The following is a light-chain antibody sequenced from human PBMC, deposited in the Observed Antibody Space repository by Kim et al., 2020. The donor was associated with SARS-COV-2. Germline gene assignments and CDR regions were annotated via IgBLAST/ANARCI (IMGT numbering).Light chain of an antibody. V-gene: IGKV3-11*01. CDR3: KQRSNLIT. CDR1: ERFGNY. J-gene: IGKJ5*01. Sequence: TPGARAALYWRASERFGNYLAWDQQRTGQERRLSIYDTSNRATGIPARFSGSGSVTDFTLTISSLEPEDFAVYFCKQRSNLITFGQGTRLEIK. CDR2: DTS.